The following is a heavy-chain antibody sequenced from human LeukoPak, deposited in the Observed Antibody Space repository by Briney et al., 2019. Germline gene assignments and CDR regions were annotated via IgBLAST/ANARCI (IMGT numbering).Heavy chain of an antibody. CDR1: GGSISSSNW. Sequence: NPSETPSLTCTVSGGSISSSNWWSWVRQPPGKGLEWIGEIYHGGSTNYNPSLESRVTISVDKSKNQFSLKLSSVTAADTAVYYCASSIIRVDDLSPVDYWGRGTLVTVSS. CDR3: ASSIIRVDDLSPVDY. D-gene: IGHD3-16*02. V-gene: IGHV4-4*02. J-gene: IGHJ4*02. CDR2: IYHGGST.